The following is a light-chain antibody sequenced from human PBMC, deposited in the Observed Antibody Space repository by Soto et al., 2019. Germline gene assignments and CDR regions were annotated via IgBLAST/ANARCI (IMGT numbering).Light chain of an antibody. CDR2: GAS. CDR3: XQRLT. CDR1: QIVSSSY. V-gene: IGKV3-20*01. J-gene: IGKJ4*01. Sequence: EIVLTQSPGTLSLSPGERATLSCRASQIVSSSYLAWYQQKPGQAPRLLIYGASSRATGIPDRFSGSGSGTDFTLTISRLEPGDFXVYYCXQRLTFGGGTKVDIK.